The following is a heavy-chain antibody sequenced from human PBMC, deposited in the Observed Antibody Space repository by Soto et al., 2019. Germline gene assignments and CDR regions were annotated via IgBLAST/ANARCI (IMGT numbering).Heavy chain of an antibody. D-gene: IGHD2-2*01. CDR3: ARNYSTSGTIDC. CDR2: IYSNGST. J-gene: IGHJ4*02. V-gene: IGHV4-4*07. CDR1: GGSISTYY. Sequence: SETLSLTCTVSGGSISTYYWSWIRQPAGKGLEWIGRIYSNGSTYYNPSLKSRLTMSLDTSSKRFSLGLNSVTAADTAVYYCARNYSTSGTIDCWGRGTLVAVSS.